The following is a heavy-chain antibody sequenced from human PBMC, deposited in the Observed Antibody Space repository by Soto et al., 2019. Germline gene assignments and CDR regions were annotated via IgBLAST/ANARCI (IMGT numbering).Heavy chain of an antibody. CDR1: GDSVSGNSAG. CDR2: TYYRSKWYY. V-gene: IGHV6-1*01. D-gene: IGHD1-26*01. CDR3: ARGEQYSGRIFDY. J-gene: IGHJ4*01. Sequence: SRTLSLTCAITGDSVSGNSAGWSWVRQSPSRGLEWLGRTYYRSKWYYEYAVSVRGRITINPDTSKNQYSLQLNSVTPEDTAVYFCARGEQYSGRIFDYWGQGTLVTVSS.